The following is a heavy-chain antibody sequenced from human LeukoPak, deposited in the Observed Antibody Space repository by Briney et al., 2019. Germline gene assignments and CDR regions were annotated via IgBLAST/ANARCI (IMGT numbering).Heavy chain of an antibody. Sequence: GGSLRLSRAASGFTFSSYSMNWVRQAPGKGLEWVSYISSSSSTIYYADSVKGRFTISRDNAKNSLYLQMNSLRDEDTAVYYCARDFITGIAAAGPTFDYWGQGTLVTVSS. CDR3: ARDFITGIAAAGPTFDY. CDR2: ISSSSSTI. V-gene: IGHV3-48*02. D-gene: IGHD6-13*01. J-gene: IGHJ4*02. CDR1: GFTFSSYS.